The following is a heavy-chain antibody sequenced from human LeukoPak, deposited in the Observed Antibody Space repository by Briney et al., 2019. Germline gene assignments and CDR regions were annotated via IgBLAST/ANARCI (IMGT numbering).Heavy chain of an antibody. J-gene: IGHJ6*02. CDR1: GFTLSNHW. CDR3: ARTGSSGYYYVDYYYGMDV. D-gene: IGHD3-22*01. CDR2: VNRDGSET. V-gene: IGHV3-7*03. Sequence: GGSLRLSCAASGFTLSNHWMTWVRQVPGRGPEWVANVNRDGSETYYLDSVKGRFTISKDNAKNSLYLQMNSLRAEDTALYHCARTGSSGYYYVDYYYGMDVWGQGTTATVSS.